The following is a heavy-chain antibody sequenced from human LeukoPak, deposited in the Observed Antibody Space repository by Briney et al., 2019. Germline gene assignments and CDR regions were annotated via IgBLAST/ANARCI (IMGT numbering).Heavy chain of an antibody. CDR3: ARRVVVPAAIPT. CDR1: GGSFSGYY. V-gene: IGHV4-34*01. D-gene: IGHD2-2*01. Sequence: PSETLSLTCAVYGGSFSGYYWSWIRQPPGKGLEWIGEINHSGSTNYNPSLKSRVTISVDTSKNQFSLKLSSVTAADTAVYYCARRVVVPAAIPTWGQGTLVTVSS. J-gene: IGHJ5*02. CDR2: INHSGST.